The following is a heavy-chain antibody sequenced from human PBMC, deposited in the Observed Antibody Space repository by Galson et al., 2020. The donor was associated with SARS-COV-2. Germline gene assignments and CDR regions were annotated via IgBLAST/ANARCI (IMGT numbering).Heavy chain of an antibody. D-gene: IGHD2-21*02. Sequence: SVKVSCKASGGMFTDYAINWVRQAPGQGLEWMGGIIPMFDSRDYAQNFRDRVTITADKSTGTAYMELSSLRYDDTAMYYCARLRLNCAGDCSWGQGTLVTVSS. J-gene: IGHJ5*02. CDR1: GGMFTDYA. V-gene: IGHV1-69*06. CDR2: IIPMFDSR. CDR3: ARLRLNCAGDCS.